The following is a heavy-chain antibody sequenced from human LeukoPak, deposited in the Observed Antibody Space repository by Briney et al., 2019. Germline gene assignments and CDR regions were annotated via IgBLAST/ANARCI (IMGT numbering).Heavy chain of an antibody. CDR2: IYPGDSDT. J-gene: IGHJ4*02. D-gene: IGHD6-19*01. CDR3: ARLRAGTSTEYDY. Sequence: GESLKISCKGSGYSFTRYWIGWVRQMPGKGLEWMGVIYPGDSDTTYSPSFQGQVTISADKSIVTASLQWGSLKASDTAMYYCARLRAGTSTEYDYWGRGTLVTVSS. V-gene: IGHV5-51*01. CDR1: GYSFTRYW.